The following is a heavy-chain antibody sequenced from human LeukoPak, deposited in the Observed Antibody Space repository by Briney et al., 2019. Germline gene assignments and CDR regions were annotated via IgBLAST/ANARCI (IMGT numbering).Heavy chain of an antibody. CDR1: GGSISSYY. Sequence: SETLSLTCTVSGGSISSYYWSWIRQPPGKGLEWIGEINHSGSTNYNPSLKSRVTISVDTSKNQFSLKLSSVTAADTAVYYCARGRITMVRGGMDVWGQGTTVTVSS. CDR3: ARGRITMVRGGMDV. CDR2: INHSGST. J-gene: IGHJ6*02. D-gene: IGHD3-10*01. V-gene: IGHV4-34*01.